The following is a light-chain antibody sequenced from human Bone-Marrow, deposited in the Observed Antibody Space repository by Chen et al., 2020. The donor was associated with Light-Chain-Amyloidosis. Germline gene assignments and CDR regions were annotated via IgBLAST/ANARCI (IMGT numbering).Light chain of an antibody. CDR3: QQCGPSTGYT. CDR2: GAF. V-gene: IGKV3-20*01. CDR1: QTVSNNY. J-gene: IGKJ2*01. Sequence: EFVLTQSPGTLSLSPGERATLSCRASQTVSNNYLAWYQQKPGQAPRLLIFGAFRRATGLPDRFSGSGSGTDFTLTISRLEPEDFAVYYCQQCGPSTGYTFGQGTKLEIK.